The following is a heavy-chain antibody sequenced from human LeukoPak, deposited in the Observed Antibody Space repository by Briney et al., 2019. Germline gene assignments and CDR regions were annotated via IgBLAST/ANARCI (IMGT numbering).Heavy chain of an antibody. CDR3: AKDLGFGELFSTLGAFDI. D-gene: IGHD3-10*01. J-gene: IGHJ3*02. CDR2: ISYDGSNK. Sequence: QSGGSLRLSCAASGFTFSSYGMHWVRQAPGKGLEWVAVISYDGSNKYYADSVKGRFTISRDNSKNTLYLQMNSLRAEDTAVCYCAKDLGFGELFSTLGAFDIWGQGTMVTVSS. CDR1: GFTFSSYG. V-gene: IGHV3-30*18.